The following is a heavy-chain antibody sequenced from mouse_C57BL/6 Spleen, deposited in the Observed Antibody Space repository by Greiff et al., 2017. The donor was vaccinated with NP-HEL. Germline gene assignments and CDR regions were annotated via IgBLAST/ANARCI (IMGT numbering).Heavy chain of an antibody. V-gene: IGHV1-61*01. CDR3: ARYYGSSYAMDY. CDR2: IYPSDSDT. CDR1: GYTFPSYW. Sequence: QVHVKQPGAELVRPGSSVKLSCKASGYTFPSYWMDWVKQRPGQGLEWIGNIYPSDSDTHYNHKFTDTATLTADTSSSTAYMQLGILTSEDSAVYYCARYYGSSYAMDYWGQGTSVTVSS. J-gene: IGHJ4*01. D-gene: IGHD1-1*01.